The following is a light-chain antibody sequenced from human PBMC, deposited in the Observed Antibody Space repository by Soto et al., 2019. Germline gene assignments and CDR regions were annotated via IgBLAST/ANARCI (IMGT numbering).Light chain of an antibody. CDR2: GAS. J-gene: IGKJ1*01. Sequence: EIVMTQSPATLSVSPGERATLSCMSSQSVSSNLAWYQQKPGQAPRLLIYGASTRATGIPARFSGSGSGTEFTRTISSLQSEEFAVYYCQQYNNWPPRRTLCQGTKVDI. CDR1: QSVSSN. CDR3: QQYNNWPPRRT. V-gene: IGKV3-15*01.